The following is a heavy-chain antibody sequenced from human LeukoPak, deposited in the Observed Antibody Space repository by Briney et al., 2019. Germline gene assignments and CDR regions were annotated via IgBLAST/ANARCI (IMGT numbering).Heavy chain of an antibody. J-gene: IGHJ5*02. CDR2: ISDDGYIS. CDR3: TKEGPVNAIGDL. V-gene: IGHV3-23*01. D-gene: IGHD2-21*01. CDR1: GFTFSTYA. Sequence: GGSLRLSCAASGFTFSTYAFSWVRQAPGKGLEWVSAISDDGYISYYADSVRGRFTISRENSKNTLYLQISSLRADDTAVYYCTKEGPVNAIGDLWGQGTLATVSS.